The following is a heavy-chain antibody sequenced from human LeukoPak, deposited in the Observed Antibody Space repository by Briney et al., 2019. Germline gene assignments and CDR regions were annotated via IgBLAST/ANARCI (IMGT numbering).Heavy chain of an antibody. D-gene: IGHD3-3*01. V-gene: IGHV1-69*05. CDR2: IIPIFGTA. CDR3: ASCTYYDFWSGLGPFYYYYMDV. CDR1: GGTFSSYA. Sequence: ASVKVSCKASGGTFSSYAISWVRQAPGQGLEWMGGIIPIFGTANYAQKFQGRVTITTDESTSTAYMELSSLRSEETAVYYCASCTYYDFWSGLGPFYYYYMDVWGKGTTVTVSS. J-gene: IGHJ6*03.